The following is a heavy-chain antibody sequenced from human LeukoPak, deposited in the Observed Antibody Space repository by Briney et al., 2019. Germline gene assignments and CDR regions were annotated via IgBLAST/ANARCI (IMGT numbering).Heavy chain of an antibody. CDR2: INTDATTT. V-gene: IGHV3-74*01. Sequence: LPGGSLRLSCAASGFTFSSYAMSWVRQAPGKGLVWVSRINTDATTTTYADSVKGRFTISRDNAKNTLYLQMNSLRAEDTAVYYCVRDDSYSLRWGQGTLVTVSS. CDR3: VRDDSYSLR. CDR1: GFTFSSYA. D-gene: IGHD2-21*02. J-gene: IGHJ4*02.